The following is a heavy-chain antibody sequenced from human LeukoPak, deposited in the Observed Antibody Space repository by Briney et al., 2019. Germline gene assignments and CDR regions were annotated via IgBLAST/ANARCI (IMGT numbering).Heavy chain of an antibody. CDR2: INQDGSEK. CDR3: AKGQWLDY. D-gene: IGHD6-19*01. J-gene: IGHJ4*02. V-gene: IGHV3-7*01. Sequence: GGSLRLSCAASGFTFSSYAMSWVRQAPGKGLEWVANINQDGSEKYYVDSVKGRFTISRDNAKNSLYLQMISLRAEDTAVYYCAKGQWLDYWGQGTLVPVSS. CDR1: GFTFSSYA.